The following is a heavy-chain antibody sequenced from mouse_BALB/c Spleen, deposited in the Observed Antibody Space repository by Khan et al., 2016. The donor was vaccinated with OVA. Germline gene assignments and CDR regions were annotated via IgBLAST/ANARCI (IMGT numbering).Heavy chain of an antibody. CDR3: ARRGRYSIFDY. CDR1: GYNFITYW. CDR2: IDPSTGYT. Sequence: QVQLQQSGAELAKPGASVKMSCKASGYNFITYWMHWVKQRPGQGLEWIGYIDPSTGYTEYNQKFKDKATLTTDKSSSTAYMQLSSLTSEDSAVYYCARRGRYSIFDYWGQGTLVTVSS. V-gene: IGHV1-7*01. J-gene: IGHJ2*01. D-gene: IGHD2-5*01.